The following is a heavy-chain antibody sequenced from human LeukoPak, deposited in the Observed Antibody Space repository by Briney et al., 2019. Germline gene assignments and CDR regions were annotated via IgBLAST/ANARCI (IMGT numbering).Heavy chain of an antibody. CDR2: INWNGGST. CDR3: ARGARGVSGYYFDF. CDR1: GFTFDDYG. V-gene: IGHV3-20*04. D-gene: IGHD3-10*01. J-gene: IGHJ4*02. Sequence: GGSLRLSXAASGFTFDDYGMSWVRQAPGKGLEWVSGINWNGGSTGYADSVKGRFTISRDNAKNSLYLQMNSLRAEDTALYYCARGARGVSGYYFDFWGQGTLVTVSS.